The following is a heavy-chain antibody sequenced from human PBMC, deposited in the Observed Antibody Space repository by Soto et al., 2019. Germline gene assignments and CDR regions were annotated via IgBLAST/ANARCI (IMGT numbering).Heavy chain of an antibody. J-gene: IGHJ4*02. CDR3: AKDFAFHEAPKRPF. V-gene: IGHV3-23*01. CDR1: GFTFSTYA. Sequence: GGSLRLSCAASGFTFSTYAMSWVRQAPGKGLEWVSAIRGSGGSTYYADSVKGRFTISRDNSKNTVYLQMNSLRAEDTAVYYCAKDFAFHEAPKRPFGGQGTRVPVYS. CDR2: IRGSGGST. D-gene: IGHD2-21*01.